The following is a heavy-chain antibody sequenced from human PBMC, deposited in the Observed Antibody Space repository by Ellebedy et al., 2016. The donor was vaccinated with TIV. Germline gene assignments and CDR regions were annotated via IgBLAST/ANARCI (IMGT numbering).Heavy chain of an antibody. V-gene: IGHV3-33*08. Sequence: GGSLRLSXAASGFTLSSYGMSWVRQAPGKGLEWAAVIWSDGTYKYYADSVKGRFTISRDNSKNTVYLEMNSLRAEDTAVYYCVRAPRGQYYFDYWGQGTLVTVSS. CDR2: IWSDGTYK. CDR1: GFTLSSYG. J-gene: IGHJ4*02. CDR3: VRAPRGQYYFDY. D-gene: IGHD5-12*01.